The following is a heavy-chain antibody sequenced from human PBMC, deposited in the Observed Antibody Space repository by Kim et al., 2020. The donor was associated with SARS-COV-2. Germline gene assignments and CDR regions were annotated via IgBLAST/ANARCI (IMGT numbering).Heavy chain of an antibody. J-gene: IGHJ4*02. V-gene: IGHV3-48*01. CDR2: GRNSNI. Sequence: GRNSNIYSANSVKGRFTSSRENAKNSLYRQMNSLRAEDTAVYYCANRLDYWGPGTLVTVSS. CDR3: ANRLDY.